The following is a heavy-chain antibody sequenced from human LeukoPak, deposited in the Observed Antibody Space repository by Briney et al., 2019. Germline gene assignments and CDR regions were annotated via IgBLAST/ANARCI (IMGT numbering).Heavy chain of an antibody. CDR3: AKDGGAGCSDDWCPPDS. CDR2: ISWNGDYI. V-gene: IGHV3-9*01. D-gene: IGHD3-9*01. CDR1: GFNFGGYA. Sequence: PGGSLRLSCAASGFNFGGYAMHWVRQAPRKGLEWVSGISWNGDYIAYADSVKGRFTISRDNAKNSLYLQMNSLNTDDTAFYFCAKDGGAGCSDDWCPPDSWGQGTLVTVSS. J-gene: IGHJ4*02.